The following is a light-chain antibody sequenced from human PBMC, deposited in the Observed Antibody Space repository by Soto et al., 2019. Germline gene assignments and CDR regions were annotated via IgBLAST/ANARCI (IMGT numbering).Light chain of an antibody. CDR1: SSDVGDYNY. Sequence: QSALTQPASVSGSPGQSITISCTGTSSDVGDYNYVSWYQQHPGKAPKLMIYEVSARPSGVPDRFSGSKSGNTASLTISGLQAEDEADYYCCSYAGTYSPVFGGGTKLTVL. J-gene: IGLJ3*02. CDR2: EVS. CDR3: CSYAGTYSPV. V-gene: IGLV2-11*01.